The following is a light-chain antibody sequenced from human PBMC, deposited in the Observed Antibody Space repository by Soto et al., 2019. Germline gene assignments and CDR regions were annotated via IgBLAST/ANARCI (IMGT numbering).Light chain of an antibody. V-gene: IGKV3-15*01. CDR3: QQYINWT. J-gene: IGKJ1*01. CDR2: GAS. CDR1: QNIRSD. Sequence: EIVMTQSPATLSVSPGERVTLSCRASQNIRSDLAWYQQKPGPAPRLLMYGASIRATGVPARFSGSGSGTDFTLTISSLQSEDLALYYCQQYINWTFGQGTKVEIK.